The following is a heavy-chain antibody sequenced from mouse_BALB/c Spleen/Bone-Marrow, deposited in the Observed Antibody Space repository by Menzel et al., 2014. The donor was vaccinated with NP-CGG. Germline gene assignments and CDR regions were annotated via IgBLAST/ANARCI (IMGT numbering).Heavy chain of an antibody. CDR1: GYTFSSYW. V-gene: IGHV1-9*01. D-gene: IGHD2-14*01. CDR3: TRGGSYYRYLDY. CDR2: ILPGSGVT. Sequence: QVQLQQSGAELMKPGASVKIPCKATGYTFSSYWIEWVKQRPGHGLEWIGEILPGSGVTNYNEKFKGKATFTADTSSNTAYMQLSSLTSEDSAVYYCTRGGSYYRYLDYWGQGTTLTVSS. J-gene: IGHJ2*01.